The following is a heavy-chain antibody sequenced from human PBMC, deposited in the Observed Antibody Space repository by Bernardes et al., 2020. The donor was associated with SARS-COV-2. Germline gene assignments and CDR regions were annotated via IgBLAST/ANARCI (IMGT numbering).Heavy chain of an antibody. D-gene: IGHD6-13*01. CDR1: GGSITTHY. Sequence: SETLSLTCTVSGGSITTHYWAWVRQPPGKGLEWIGFAYHSGNTNYSPSLKSRVTISVDASKNQFSLRLKSVTAADTAVYYCARDMGIASAGGFDYWGQGTLVTVSS. CDR2: AYHSGNT. V-gene: IGHV4-59*11. J-gene: IGHJ4*02. CDR3: ARDMGIASAGGFDY.